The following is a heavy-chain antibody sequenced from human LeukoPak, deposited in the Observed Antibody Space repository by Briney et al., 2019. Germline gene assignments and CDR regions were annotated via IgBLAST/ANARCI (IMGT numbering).Heavy chain of an antibody. CDR2: IRSRGSGGTT. Sequence: GGSLRLSCTGSGFIFGDYVISWFRQAPGKGLEWVGFIRSRGSGGTTDYAASVKDRFTISRDDSKSIAYLQMNSLKTEDSAVYYCTRRMTFDYWGQGTLVTVSS. CDR3: TRRMTFDY. D-gene: IGHD2/OR15-2a*01. J-gene: IGHJ4*02. V-gene: IGHV3-49*03. CDR1: GFIFGDYV.